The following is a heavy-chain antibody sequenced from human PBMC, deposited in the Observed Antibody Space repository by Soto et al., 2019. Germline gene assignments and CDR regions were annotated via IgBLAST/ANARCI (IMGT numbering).Heavy chain of an antibody. D-gene: IGHD6-19*01. V-gene: IGHV3-30-3*01. CDR3: ARDPSPYTSGWYGIDF. CDR1: GFMFSAYA. CDR2: MSYDGTNK. J-gene: IGHJ4*01. Sequence: LRLSCTASGFMFSAYAMLWVRQAPGKGLEWVAAMSYDGTNKYYADSLKGRFTISRDNSENTLFLQMSSLTADDSAVYYCARDPSPYTSGWYGIDFWGLGTLVTVSS.